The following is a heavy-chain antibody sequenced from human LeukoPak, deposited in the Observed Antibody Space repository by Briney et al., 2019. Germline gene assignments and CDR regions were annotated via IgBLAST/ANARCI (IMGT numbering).Heavy chain of an antibody. CDR1: GFTLSNYA. J-gene: IGHJ4*02. CDR3: AKGRGYCTGGSCYSDC. CDR2: ISGSDGST. Sequence: PGGSLRLSCTASGFTLSNYAMSWVRQAPGKGLEWVSTISGSDGSTYYADSVKGRFTISRDNSKNTLYLQMNSLRVEDTAIYYCAKGRGYCTGGSCYSDCWGQGTLVTVSS. D-gene: IGHD2-15*01. V-gene: IGHV3-23*01.